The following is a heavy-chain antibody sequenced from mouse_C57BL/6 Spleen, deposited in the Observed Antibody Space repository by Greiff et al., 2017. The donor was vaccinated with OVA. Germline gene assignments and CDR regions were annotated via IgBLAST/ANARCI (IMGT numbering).Heavy chain of an antibody. D-gene: IGHD3-2*02. CDR3: ARSETAQATREYYYAMDD. CDR1: GYAFSSSW. Sequence: QVQLQQSGPELVKPGASVKISCKASGYAFSSSWMNWVKQRPGKGLEWIGRIYPGDGDTNYNGKFKGKATLTADKSSSTAYMQLSSLTSEDSAVYFCARSETAQATREYYYAMDDWGQGTSVTVSS. J-gene: IGHJ4*01. CDR2: IYPGDGDT. V-gene: IGHV1-82*01.